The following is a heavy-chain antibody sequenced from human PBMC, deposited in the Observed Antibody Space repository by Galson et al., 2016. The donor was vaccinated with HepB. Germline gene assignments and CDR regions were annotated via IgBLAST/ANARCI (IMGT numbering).Heavy chain of an antibody. V-gene: IGHV1-18*04. CDR3: ARLLTTVTAGRDYFDY. Sequence: SVKVSCKASGYTFTNYGITWVRQAPGQGLEWMGWISVYDGNTNYAQKLQGRVTMTTDTSTSTAYMEVRTLRFDDTAVYYCARLLTTVTAGRDYFDYWGQGSLVTVSS. CDR1: GYTFTNYG. CDR2: ISVYDGNT. J-gene: IGHJ4*02. D-gene: IGHD4-17*01.